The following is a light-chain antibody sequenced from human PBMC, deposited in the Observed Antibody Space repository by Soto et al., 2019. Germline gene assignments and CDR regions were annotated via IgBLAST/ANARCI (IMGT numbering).Light chain of an antibody. CDR1: QSIRSW. J-gene: IGKJ1*01. CDR2: DAS. Sequence: DIQMTQSPSTLSASVGDRVTITCRASQSIRSWLAWYQQKPGKAPNLLIYDASTLESGVPSRFSGSGFGTEFTLTISSLQPDDLATYYCQQYNSYWTFGQGTKVEIK. CDR3: QQYNSYWT. V-gene: IGKV1-5*01.